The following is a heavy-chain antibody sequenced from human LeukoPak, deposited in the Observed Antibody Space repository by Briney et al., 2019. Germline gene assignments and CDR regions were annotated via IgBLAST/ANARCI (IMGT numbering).Heavy chain of an antibody. CDR3: ARDGAGIGGVFCGYYYYYWVGDV. Sequence: GGSLRLSCAASGFTFSSYWMSWVRQAPGKGLEWVANIKQDGSEKYYVDSVKGRFTISRDNAKNSLYLQMNSLRAEDTAVYYCARDGAGIGGVFCGYYYYYWVGDVGGKGTTVTVS. CDR1: GFTFSSYW. CDR2: IKQDGSEK. D-gene: IGHD3-16*01. V-gene: IGHV3-7*01. J-gene: IGHJ6*04.